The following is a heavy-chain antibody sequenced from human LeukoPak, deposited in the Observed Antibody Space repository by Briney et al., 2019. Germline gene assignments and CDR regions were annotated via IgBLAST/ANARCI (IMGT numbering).Heavy chain of an antibody. V-gene: IGHV4-39*07. CDR1: GGSISSSSYY. CDR3: ARDEGSSGWYGLRGWFDP. CDR2: IYYSGST. Sequence: PSETLSLTCTVSGGSISSSSYYWGWIRQPPGKGLEWIGSIYYSGSTYYNPSLKSRVTISVDTSKNQFSLKLSSVTAADTAVYYCARDEGSSGWYGLRGWFDPWGQGTLVTVSS. D-gene: IGHD6-19*01. J-gene: IGHJ5*02.